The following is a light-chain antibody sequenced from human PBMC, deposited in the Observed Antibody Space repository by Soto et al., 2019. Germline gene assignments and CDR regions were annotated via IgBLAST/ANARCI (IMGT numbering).Light chain of an antibody. Sequence: QSVLTQPASVSGSPGQSITISCTGTSSDVGASNYVSWFQQHPGKAPKLMIYEVNNRPSGVSDRFFGSKSGNTASLTISGLQAEDEADYYCSSFTTSSTWVFGGGTKLTVL. V-gene: IGLV2-14*01. CDR3: SSFTTSSTWV. CDR1: SSDVGASNY. CDR2: EVN. J-gene: IGLJ3*02.